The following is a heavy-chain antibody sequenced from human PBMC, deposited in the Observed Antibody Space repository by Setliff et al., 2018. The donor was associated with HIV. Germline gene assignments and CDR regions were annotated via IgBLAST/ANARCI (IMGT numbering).Heavy chain of an antibody. Sequence: ASVKVSCKTSDYTFTNYGIYWVRQAPGQGLEWMGWISNYNGSTNYAQKFHGRVTMTTDTSTRTAYMEMRGLTYDDTAVYYCARASGGNSVENGFDIWGQGTMVTVSS. CDR3: ARASGGNSVENGFDI. CDR2: ISNYNGST. V-gene: IGHV1-18*01. CDR1: DYTFTNYG. J-gene: IGHJ3*02. D-gene: IGHD1-26*01.